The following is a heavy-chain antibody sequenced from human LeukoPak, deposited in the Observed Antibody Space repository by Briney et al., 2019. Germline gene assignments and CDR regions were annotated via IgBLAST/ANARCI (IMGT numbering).Heavy chain of an antibody. J-gene: IGHJ4*02. D-gene: IGHD3-22*01. CDR2: FDPENGET. CDR1: GYIFTELS. CDR3: TRSAVVLPYYFDY. V-gene: IGHV1-24*01. Sequence: ASVKVSCKVSGYIFTELSMHWVRQAPGKGLEWMGSFDPENGETLYAQEFRGRVTLTEDTSADTAYMELISLRSEDTAVYYCTRSAVVLPYYFDYWGQGTLVTVSS.